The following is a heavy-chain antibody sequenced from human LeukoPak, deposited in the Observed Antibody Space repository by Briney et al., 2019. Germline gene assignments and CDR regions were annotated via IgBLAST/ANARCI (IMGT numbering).Heavy chain of an antibody. J-gene: IGHJ4*02. CDR1: GYTLTGYC. CDR3: ARDLGISGWYAPPLGYFDY. Sequence: GASVKVSCKASGYTLTGYCMHWVRQAPGQGLEWLGWINTKSGATNYAQNFQGRVTMTRDTSMSTTYMELKRLRSDDTAVYYCARDLGISGWYAPPLGYFDYRGQGTLLTVSS. D-gene: IGHD6-19*01. CDR2: INTKSGAT. V-gene: IGHV1-2*02.